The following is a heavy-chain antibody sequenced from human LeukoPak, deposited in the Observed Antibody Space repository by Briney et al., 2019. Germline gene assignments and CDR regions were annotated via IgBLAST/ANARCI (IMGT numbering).Heavy chain of an antibody. CDR2: ISSSSSYI. J-gene: IGHJ4*02. CDR1: GFTFSSYS. CDR3: ARESRVVVPAAVTLDY. D-gene: IGHD2-2*01. V-gene: IGHV3-21*01. Sequence: GGSLRLSCAASGFTFSSYSMNWVRQAPGKGLEWVSSISSSSSYIYYADSVKGRFTISRDNAKHSLYLQMNSLRAEDTAVYYCARESRVVVPAAVTLDYWGQGTLVTVSS.